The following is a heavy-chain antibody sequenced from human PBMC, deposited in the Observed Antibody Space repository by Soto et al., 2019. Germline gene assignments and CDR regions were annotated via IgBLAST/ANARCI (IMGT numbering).Heavy chain of an antibody. Sequence: QVQLVQSGAEVKKPGSSVKVSCKASGCTFSSYAISWVRQAPGQALEWMGGIIPIFGTANYAQKFQGRVTITADESTSTAYMELSSLRSEDTAVYYCASSEILTGYFGYYFDYWGQGTLVTVSS. V-gene: IGHV1-69*01. CDR2: IIPIFGTA. CDR1: GCTFSSYA. CDR3: ASSEILTGYFGYYFDY. J-gene: IGHJ4*02. D-gene: IGHD3-9*01.